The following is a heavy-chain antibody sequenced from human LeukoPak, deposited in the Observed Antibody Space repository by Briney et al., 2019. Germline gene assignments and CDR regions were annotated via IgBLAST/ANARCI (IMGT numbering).Heavy chain of an antibody. V-gene: IGHV1-24*01. CDR3: ATFPAQYSSSWYYFDD. Sequence: ASVKVSSKVSGYTPTELSMHWVRQAPGKGRAWMGGFDPEDGETIYSQKFLGRVTMTEDTSTDTAYMELSSLRSEDTAVYYCATFPAQYSSSWYYFDDWGQGTLVTVSS. CDR2: FDPEDGET. CDR1: GYTPTELS. D-gene: IGHD6-13*01. J-gene: IGHJ4*02.